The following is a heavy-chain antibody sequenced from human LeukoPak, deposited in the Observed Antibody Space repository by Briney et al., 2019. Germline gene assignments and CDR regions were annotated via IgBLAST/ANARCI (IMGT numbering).Heavy chain of an antibody. Sequence: SETLSLTCTVSGGSISSYYWSWIRQPPGKGLEWIGYIYYSGSTNYNPSLKSRVTISVDTSKNQSSLKLSSVTAADTAVYYCARTKWELDAFDIWGQGTMVTVSS. CDR2: IYYSGST. V-gene: IGHV4-59*01. CDR3: ARTKWELDAFDI. J-gene: IGHJ3*02. CDR1: GGSISSYY. D-gene: IGHD1-26*01.